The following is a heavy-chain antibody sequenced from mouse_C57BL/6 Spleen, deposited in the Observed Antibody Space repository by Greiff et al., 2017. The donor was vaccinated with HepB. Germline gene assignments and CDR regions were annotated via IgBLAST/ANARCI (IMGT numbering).Heavy chain of an antibody. CDR3: AKESWDGDVPFDY. Sequence: VQGVESGPGLVQPSQSLSITCTVSGFSLTSYGVHWVRQSPGKGLEWLGVIWRGGSTDYNAAFMSRLSITKDNSKSQVFFKMNSLQADDTAIYYCAKESWDGDVPFDYWGQGTTLTVSS. CDR2: IWRGGST. CDR1: GFSLTSYG. D-gene: IGHD4-1*01. J-gene: IGHJ2*01. V-gene: IGHV2-5*01.